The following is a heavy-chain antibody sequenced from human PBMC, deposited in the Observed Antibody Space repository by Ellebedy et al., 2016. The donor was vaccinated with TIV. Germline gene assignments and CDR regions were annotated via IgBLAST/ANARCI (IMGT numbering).Heavy chain of an antibody. Sequence: GGSLRLSXAASGFTVSSNYMSWVRQAPGKGLEWVSVIYSGGSTYYADSVKGRFTISRDNSKNTLYLQMNSLRAEDTAVYYCARDSYDSSGKPGHYWGQGTLVTVSS. V-gene: IGHV3-53*01. CDR2: IYSGGST. CDR1: GFTVSSNY. J-gene: IGHJ4*02. CDR3: ARDSYDSSGKPGHY. D-gene: IGHD3-22*01.